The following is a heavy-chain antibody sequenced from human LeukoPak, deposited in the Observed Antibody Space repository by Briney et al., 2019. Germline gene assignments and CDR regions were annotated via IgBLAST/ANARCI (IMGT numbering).Heavy chain of an antibody. CDR3: ARLVSENYFDY. J-gene: IGHJ4*02. CDR1: GGSISSSSYY. V-gene: IGHV4-39*01. CDR2: IYYSGST. Sequence: PSETLSLTCTVSGGSISSSSYYWGWIRQPPGKGLEWIGSIYYSGSTYYNPSLKSRVTISVDTSKNQFSLKLSSVTAADTAVYYCARLVSENYFDYWGQGTLVTVSS.